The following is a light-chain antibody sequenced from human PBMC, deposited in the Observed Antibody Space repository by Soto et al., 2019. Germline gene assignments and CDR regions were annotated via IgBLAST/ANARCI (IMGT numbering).Light chain of an antibody. V-gene: IGKV1-6*02. CDR2: AAS. J-gene: IGKJ5*01. CDR1: QAIRND. Sequence: AIQMTQSPSSQSASVGDRVTITCRASQAIRNDLGWYQQKLGKAPKLLIYAASSLQSGVPSRFSGSGSGTVFTFTISSLQAEDFATYYRLQDYNYPPTFGQGTRLEIK. CDR3: LQDYNYPPT.